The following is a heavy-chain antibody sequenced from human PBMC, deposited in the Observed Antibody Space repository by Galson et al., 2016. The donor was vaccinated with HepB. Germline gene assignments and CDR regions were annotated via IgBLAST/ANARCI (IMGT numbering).Heavy chain of an antibody. D-gene: IGHD3-16*01. CDR2: MWYDGINK. V-gene: IGHV3-33*06. Sequence: SLRLSCAASGFSFGRYGMHWVRQAPGKGLEWVAVMWYDGINKYYGDSVKGRFSISRDNSKNTLYLQMSSLRAEDTAVYYCAKGGSFGFYSWFDPWGQGTLVTVSS. J-gene: IGHJ5*02. CDR3: AKGGSFGFYSWFDP. CDR1: GFSFGRYG.